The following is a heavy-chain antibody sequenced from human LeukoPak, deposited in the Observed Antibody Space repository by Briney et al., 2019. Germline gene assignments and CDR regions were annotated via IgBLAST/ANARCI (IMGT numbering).Heavy chain of an antibody. CDR3: ARQYYDSSGYYPWYFDY. Sequence: SETLSLTCTVSGGSFTSSTYYRGWIRQPPGKGLEWIGSMYYSGSTYYNQSLKSRLIISVDTSTNQFSLKLTSVTAADTAMYYCARQYYDSSGYYPWYFDYWGQGTLVTVSS. V-gene: IGHV4-39*01. D-gene: IGHD3-22*01. CDR2: MYYSGST. CDR1: GGSFTSSTYY. J-gene: IGHJ4*02.